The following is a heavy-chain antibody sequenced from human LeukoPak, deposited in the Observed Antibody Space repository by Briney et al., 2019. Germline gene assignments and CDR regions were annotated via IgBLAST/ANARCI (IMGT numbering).Heavy chain of an antibody. CDR2: IYHSGST. J-gene: IGHJ4*02. D-gene: IGHD6-19*01. Sequence: SETLSLTCTVSGYSISSGYYWGWIRQPPGKGLEWIGSIYHSGSTYYNPSLKSRVTMSLDTSKNQFSLRLRSVTAADTAVYYCARSGRYDQYDYWGQGTLVTVSS. V-gene: IGHV4-38-2*02. CDR3: ARSGRYDQYDY. CDR1: GYSISSGYY.